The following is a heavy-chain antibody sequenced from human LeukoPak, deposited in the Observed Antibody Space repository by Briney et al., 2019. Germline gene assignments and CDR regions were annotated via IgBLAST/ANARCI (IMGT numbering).Heavy chain of an antibody. J-gene: IGHJ6*02. Sequence: GGSLRLSCAASGFTFSSYAMSWVRQAPGKGLEWVSAISGSGGSTYYADSVKGRFTISRDNSKNTLYLQMNSLRAEDTAVYYCAKGGHYDFWSGYQPIKTKSQEYYYYGMDVWGQGTTVTVPS. V-gene: IGHV3-23*01. CDR3: AKGGHYDFWSGYQPIKTKSQEYYYYGMDV. D-gene: IGHD3-3*01. CDR2: ISGSGGST. CDR1: GFTFSSYA.